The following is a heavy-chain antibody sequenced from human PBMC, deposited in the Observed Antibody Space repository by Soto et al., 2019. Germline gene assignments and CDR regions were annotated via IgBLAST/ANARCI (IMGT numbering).Heavy chain of an antibody. V-gene: IGHV4-34*01. Sequence: SETLSLTCAVYGGSFSGYYWSWIRQPPGKGLEWIGEINHSGSTNYNPSLKSRVTISVDTSKNQFSLKLSSVTAADTAVYYCARGKSITGTSKVGEYNWFDPWGQGTLVTVSS. D-gene: IGHD1-7*01. CDR3: ARGKSITGTSKVGEYNWFDP. CDR1: GGSFSGYY. J-gene: IGHJ5*02. CDR2: INHSGST.